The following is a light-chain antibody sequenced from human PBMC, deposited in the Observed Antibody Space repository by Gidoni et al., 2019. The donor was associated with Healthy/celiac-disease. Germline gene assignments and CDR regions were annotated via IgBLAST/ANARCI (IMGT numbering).Light chain of an antibody. CDR1: QSLLHSNGYNY. CDR3: MQALQTHT. Sequence: DIVMTQSPLSLPVTPGEPASISCRSSQSLLHSNGYNYLDWYLQKPEQSPQLLIYLGSNRASGVPDRFSGSGSGTDFTLKISRVEAEDAGVYYCMQALQTHTFGQGTKVEIK. J-gene: IGKJ1*01. CDR2: LGS. V-gene: IGKV2-28*01.